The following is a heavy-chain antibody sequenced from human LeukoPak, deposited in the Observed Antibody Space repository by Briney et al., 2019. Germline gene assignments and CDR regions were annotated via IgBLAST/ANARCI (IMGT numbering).Heavy chain of an antibody. J-gene: IGHJ4*02. CDR1: GFTFNGYE. CDR2: ISSSGSDI. Sequence: PGGSLRLSCAASGFTFNGYEMNWVRQAPGKGLEWVSYISSSGSDIYYADSVKGRFTISRDKSNNTLYLQMNSLRAEDTAVYYCARGGSYVSPGYWGQGTLVTVSS. V-gene: IGHV3-48*03. CDR3: ARGGSYVSPGY. D-gene: IGHD5/OR15-5a*01.